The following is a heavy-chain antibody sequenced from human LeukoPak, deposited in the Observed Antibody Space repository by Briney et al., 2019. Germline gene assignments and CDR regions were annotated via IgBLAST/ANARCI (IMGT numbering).Heavy chain of an antibody. CDR1: GGTFSSYA. V-gene: IGHV1-69*04. D-gene: IGHD3-22*01. Sequence: SVKVSCKASGGTFSSYAISWVRQAPGQGLEWMGRIIPIFGIANYAQKFQGRVTITADKSTSTAYMELSRLRSEDTAVYYCARDRRYYDSSGYRYYFDYWGQGTLVTVSS. CDR3: ARDRRYYDSSGYRYYFDY. J-gene: IGHJ4*02. CDR2: IIPIFGIA.